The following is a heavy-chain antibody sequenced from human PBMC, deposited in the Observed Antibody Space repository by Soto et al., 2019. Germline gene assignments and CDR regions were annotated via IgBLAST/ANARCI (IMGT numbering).Heavy chain of an antibody. V-gene: IGHV3-7*05. CDR1: GFTFSSYW. CDR2: IKQDGSEK. CDR3: ARDTAADYFDY. J-gene: IGHJ4*02. Sequence: PGGSLRLSCAASGFTFSSYWMSWVRQAPGKGLEWVANIKQDGSEKYYVDFVKGRFTISRDNAKNSLYLQMNSLRAEDTAVYYCARDTAADYFDYWGQGTLVTVSS. D-gene: IGHD4-17*01.